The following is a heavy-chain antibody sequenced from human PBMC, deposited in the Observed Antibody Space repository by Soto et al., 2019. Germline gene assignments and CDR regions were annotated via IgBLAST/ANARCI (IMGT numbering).Heavy chain of an antibody. J-gene: IGHJ1*01. Sequence: EVQLLESGGGLVQPGGSLRLSCAASGFTFSSYAMSWVRQAPGKGLEWVSAISGSGGSTYYADSVKGRITISRDNSTNTLYLQMNSLRAEDTAVSSCAKDLRVVITMVRGVTTGWGQGTLVTVSS. CDR1: GFTFSSYA. V-gene: IGHV3-23*01. D-gene: IGHD3-10*01. CDR3: AKDLRVVITMVRGVTTG. CDR2: ISGSGGST.